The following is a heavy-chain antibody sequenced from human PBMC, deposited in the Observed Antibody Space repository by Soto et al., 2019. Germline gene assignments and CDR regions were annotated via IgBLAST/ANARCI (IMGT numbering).Heavy chain of an antibody. D-gene: IGHD7-27*01. Sequence: SETLSLTCTVSGGSSSSGDYYWSWIRQPPGKGLEWIGYIYYSRSTYYNPSLKSRVTISVDTSKNKFSLQLNSVTPEDTALYLCASLGNIHMADCWRQRTLVTVSS. CDR1: GGSSSSGDYY. CDR2: IYYSRST. V-gene: IGHV4-30-4*01. J-gene: IGHJ4*02. CDR3: ASLGNIHMADC.